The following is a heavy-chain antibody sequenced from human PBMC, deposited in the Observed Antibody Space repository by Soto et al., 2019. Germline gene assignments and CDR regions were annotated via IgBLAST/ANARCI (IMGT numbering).Heavy chain of an antibody. CDR1: GGSFSGYY. CDR2: IYHSGST. Sequence: QVQLQQWGAGLLKPSETLSLTCAVYGGSFSGYYWSWIRQPPGKGLEWIGEIYHSGSTNYNPSLRSRVPISVDPTKSQFSLKLNSVTAADTAVYYCARVSGSFPGDAFDIWGQGTMVTVSS. V-gene: IGHV4-34*01. J-gene: IGHJ3*02. CDR3: ARVSGSFPGDAFDI. D-gene: IGHD1-26*01.